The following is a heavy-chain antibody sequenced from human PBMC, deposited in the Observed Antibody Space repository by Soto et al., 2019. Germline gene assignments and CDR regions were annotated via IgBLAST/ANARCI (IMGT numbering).Heavy chain of an antibody. Sequence: QVQLVQSGAEMKKPGSSVKVSCKASGGTFSSYAISWVRQAPGQGLEWMGGIIPFFDTANYAQKFQGRVTITADESTTTAYMELSGLSLEDTAVYYCAISSGGYCYGPSTFHWGQGTLVTVSS. CDR3: AISSGGYCYGPSTFH. D-gene: IGHD5-18*01. J-gene: IGHJ4*02. V-gene: IGHV1-69*01. CDR2: IIPFFDTA. CDR1: GGTFSSYA.